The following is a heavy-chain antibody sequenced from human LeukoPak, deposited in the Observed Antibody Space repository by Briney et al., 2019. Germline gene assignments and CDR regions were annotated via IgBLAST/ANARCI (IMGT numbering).Heavy chain of an antibody. CDR3: ASLTHYVWGSYRYTDDY. Sequence: QTGGSLRLSCAASGFTFSRYAMHWVRQSPGKGLEGVAVILYDGNNKYYADSVKGRFTISRENSKNTLYLQMNSLRAEDTAVYSCASLTHYVWGSYRYTDDYWGQGTLVTVSS. V-gene: IGHV3-30-3*01. J-gene: IGHJ4*02. D-gene: IGHD3-16*02. CDR1: GFTFSRYA. CDR2: ILYDGNNK.